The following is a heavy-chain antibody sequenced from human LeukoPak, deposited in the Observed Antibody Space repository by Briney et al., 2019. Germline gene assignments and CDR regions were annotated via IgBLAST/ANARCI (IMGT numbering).Heavy chain of an antibody. V-gene: IGHV4-39*06. D-gene: IGHD1-1*01. J-gene: IGHJ4*02. Sequence: SETLSLTCTVSDSSISSSSYYWGWIRQPPGKGLEWIGQINHSGSTNYNPSLKSRVTISLDTSRTQWPLKLSAVTAADTAVYYSARERGPVGKRNDYWGQGTLVTVSS. CDR3: ARERGPVGKRNDY. CDR1: DSSISSSSYY. CDR2: INHSGST.